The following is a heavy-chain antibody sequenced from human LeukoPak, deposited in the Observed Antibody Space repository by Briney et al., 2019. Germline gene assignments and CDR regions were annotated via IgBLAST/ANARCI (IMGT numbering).Heavy chain of an antibody. CDR2: INHSGST. V-gene: IGHV4-34*01. J-gene: IGHJ6*03. D-gene: IGHD6-6*01. CDR1: GGSFSGYY. CDR3: ARGSSIAAHRRYYYYYMDV. Sequence: PSETLSLTCAVYGGSFSGYYWSWIRQPPGKGLEWIGEINHSGSTNYNPSLKGRVTISVDMSKNQLSLKRSSVTAADTAVYYCARGSSIAAHRRYYYYYMDVWGKGTTVTVSS.